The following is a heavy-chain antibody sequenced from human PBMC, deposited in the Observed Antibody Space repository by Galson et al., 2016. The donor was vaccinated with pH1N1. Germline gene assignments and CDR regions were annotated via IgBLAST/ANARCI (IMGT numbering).Heavy chain of an antibody. D-gene: IGHD5-12*01. CDR2: IAGGTSVT. J-gene: IGHJ4*02. Sequence: SLRLSCAVSGFSLNDFSMSWIRQAPGMGLQWIAYIAGGTSVTVYADSVKGRFSISRDSAKNSLYLQMHSLRAEDTAISFCARDDGGEYTGFDYDYWGQGALVTVSS. CDR3: ARDDGGEYTGFDYDY. CDR1: GFSLNDFS. V-gene: IGHV3-11*05.